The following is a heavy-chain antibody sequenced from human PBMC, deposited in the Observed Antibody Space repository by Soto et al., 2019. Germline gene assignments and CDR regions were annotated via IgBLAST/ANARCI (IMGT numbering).Heavy chain of an antibody. Sequence: QVQLVESGGGVVQPGRSLRLSCAASGFTFNNYGMHWVRQAPGKGLEWVATISNDGSDKYYADSVKGRLTISRDNSQIPVSLQMNSLRAEETAVYYCAKDQGIAASHGIDWGQGTMVTVSS. CDR3: AKDQGIAASHGID. J-gene: IGHJ3*01. V-gene: IGHV3-30*18. CDR1: GFTFNNYG. D-gene: IGHD6-13*01. CDR2: ISNDGSDK.